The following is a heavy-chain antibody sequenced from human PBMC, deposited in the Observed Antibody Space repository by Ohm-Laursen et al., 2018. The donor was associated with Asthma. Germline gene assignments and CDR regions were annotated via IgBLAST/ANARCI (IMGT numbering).Heavy chain of an antibody. CDR1: GFTFSTFA. J-gene: IGHJ4*02. Sequence: SLRLSCTASGFTFSTFAMHWVRQAPGKGLEWVSIITSDGGWTSYADSVRGRFTISRDNSKNILYMQMNSLRAEDTAVYYCARGSLEGLQWGQGTLVTVSS. D-gene: IGHD5-24*01. CDR3: ARGSLEGLQ. V-gene: IGHV3-30-3*01. CDR2: ITSDGGWT.